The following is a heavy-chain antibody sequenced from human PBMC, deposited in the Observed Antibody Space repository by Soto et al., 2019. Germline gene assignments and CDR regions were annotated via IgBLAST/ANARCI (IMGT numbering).Heavy chain of an antibody. CDR3: ARVGGHVWSGYPDYYYYMDV. Sequence: PSETLSLTCTVSGGSISSSSYYWGWIRQPPGKGLEWIGSIYYSGSTYYNPSLKSRVTISVDTSKNQFSLKLSSVTAADTAVYYCARVGGHVWSGYPDYYYYMDVWGKGTTVTVSS. CDR1: GGSISSSSYY. V-gene: IGHV4-39*01. J-gene: IGHJ6*03. CDR2: IYYSGST. D-gene: IGHD3-3*02.